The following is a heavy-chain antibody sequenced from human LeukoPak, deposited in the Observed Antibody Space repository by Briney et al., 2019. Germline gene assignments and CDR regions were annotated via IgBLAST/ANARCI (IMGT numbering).Heavy chain of an antibody. CDR2: ISYDGSNK. CDR3: SKEGIEVRSGHFAFEI. V-gene: IGHV3-30*04. Sequence: PGGSLRLSCAASGFTLSDHAMNWVRQAPGKGLEWVAGISYDGSNKYYADSVKGRVTFSRATSKNTLYVQIDSLRVDDTAVYYSSKEGIEVRSGHFAFEIWGQGTMVTVSS. J-gene: IGHJ3*02. CDR1: GFTLSDHA. D-gene: IGHD2-2*01.